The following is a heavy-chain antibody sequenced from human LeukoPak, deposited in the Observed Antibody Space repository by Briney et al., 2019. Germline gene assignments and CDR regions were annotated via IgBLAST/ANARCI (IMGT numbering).Heavy chain of an antibody. CDR3: ATAGSYDGWYFDY. D-gene: IGHD5-18*01. CDR1: GYTFTDYY. Sequence: GATVKISCKASGYTFTDYYMHWVQQAPGKGLEWMGRVDPEDGETIYAEKFQGRVTITADTSTDTAHMELSSLRSKDTAVYYCATAGSYDGWYFDYWGQGTLVTVSS. J-gene: IGHJ4*02. V-gene: IGHV1-69-2*01. CDR2: VDPEDGET.